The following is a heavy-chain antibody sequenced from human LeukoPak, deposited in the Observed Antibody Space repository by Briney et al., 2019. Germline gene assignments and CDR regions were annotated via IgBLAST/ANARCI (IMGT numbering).Heavy chain of an antibody. D-gene: IGHD2-15*01. Sequence: GGSLRLSCAASGFTFSSYEMNWVRQAPGKGLVWVSRINSDGISTSYADSVKGRFTISRDNAKNTLYLQMNSLRAEDTAVYYCAREGCSGGTCFSPYYYYGMDVWGQGTTVTVSS. V-gene: IGHV3-74*01. CDR2: INSDGIST. J-gene: IGHJ6*02. CDR3: AREGCSGGTCFSPYYYYGMDV. CDR1: GFTFSSYE.